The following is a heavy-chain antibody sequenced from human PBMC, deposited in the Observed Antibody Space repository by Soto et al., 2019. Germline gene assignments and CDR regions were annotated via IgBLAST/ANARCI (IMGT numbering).Heavy chain of an antibody. V-gene: IGHV4-39*01. CDR2: IYYSGST. CDR1: GGSISSSSYY. Sequence: SETLSLTCTVSGGSISSSSYYWGWIRQPPGKWLEWIGSIYYSGSTYYNPSLKSRVTISVDTSKNQFSLKLSPVTAADTAVYYCARPLGSGWPFDYWGQGTLVTVS. CDR3: ARPLGSGWPFDY. D-gene: IGHD6-19*01. J-gene: IGHJ4*02.